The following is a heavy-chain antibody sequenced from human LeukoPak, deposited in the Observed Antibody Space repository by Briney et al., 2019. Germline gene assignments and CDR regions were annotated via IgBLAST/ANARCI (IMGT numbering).Heavy chain of an antibody. D-gene: IGHD1-26*01. CDR2: ISYSGST. CDR3: ARHGSGSWYLEY. V-gene: IGHV4-59*08. Sequence: SETLSLTCTVSGGSIGFYYWSWIRQPPGKGLECIGYISYSGSTNYNSSLKSRVTISVDTSKNQFSLKLSSVTAADTAVYYCARHGSGSWYLEYWGQGTLVTVSS. J-gene: IGHJ4*02. CDR1: GGSIGFYY.